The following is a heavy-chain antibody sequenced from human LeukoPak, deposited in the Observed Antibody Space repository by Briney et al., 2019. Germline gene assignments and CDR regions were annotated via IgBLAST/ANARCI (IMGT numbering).Heavy chain of an antibody. CDR3: AREIPYSSSSLPPFDY. J-gene: IGHJ4*02. CDR2: IYWNDDK. D-gene: IGHD6-6*01. V-gene: IGHV2-5*01. Sequence: SGPTLVNPTQTLTLTCTFSGFSLSTSGVGVGWIRQPPGKALERLALIYWNDDKRYSPSLKSRLTITKDTSKNQVVLTMTNMDPVDTATYYCAREIPYSSSSLPPFDYWGQGTLVTVSS. CDR1: GFSLSTSGVG.